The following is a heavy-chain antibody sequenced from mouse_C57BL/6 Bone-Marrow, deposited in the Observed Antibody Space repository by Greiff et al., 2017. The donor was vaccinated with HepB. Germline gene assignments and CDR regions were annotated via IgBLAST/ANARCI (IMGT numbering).Heavy chain of an antibody. CDR2: ISGGGGNT. Sequence: EVKLVESGGGLVKRGGSLKLSCAASGFTFSSYTMSWVSQTPEKRLEWVATISGGGGNTYYPDSVKGRFTISRDNAKNTLYLQMSSLRSEDTALYYCARHQRLYYFDYWGQGTTLTVSS. CDR3: ARHQRLYYFDY. J-gene: IGHJ2*01. CDR1: GFTFSSYT. V-gene: IGHV5-9*01.